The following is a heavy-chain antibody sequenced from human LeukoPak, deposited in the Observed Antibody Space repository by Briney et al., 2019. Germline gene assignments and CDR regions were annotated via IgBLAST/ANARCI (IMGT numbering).Heavy chain of an antibody. V-gene: IGHV3-21*01. CDR2: VSSGGTYI. Sequence: GGSLRLSCVASGFTFSNYAMNWVRQAPGKGLEWVSSVSSGGTYIYYADTDSVKGRFTISRDNAKNSVYLQMNSLRVEDTALYYCARGNGNYRYYFDYWGQGTLVTVSS. CDR1: GFTFSNYA. J-gene: IGHJ4*02. CDR3: ARGNGNYRYYFDY. D-gene: IGHD1-7*01.